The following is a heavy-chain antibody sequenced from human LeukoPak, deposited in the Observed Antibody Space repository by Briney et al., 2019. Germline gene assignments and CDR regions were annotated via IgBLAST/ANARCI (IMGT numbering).Heavy chain of an antibody. V-gene: IGHV4-38-2*01. Sequence: SETLSLTCAVSGYSISTGYYWGWIRQSPGKGLEWIGSIYHSGSTYYNPSLKSRVTISVDTSKNQFSLKLSSVTAADTAVYYCARVWSGYEAFDIWGQGTMVTVSS. CDR3: ARVWSGYEAFDI. D-gene: IGHD3-3*01. J-gene: IGHJ3*02. CDR1: GYSISTGYY. CDR2: IYHSGST.